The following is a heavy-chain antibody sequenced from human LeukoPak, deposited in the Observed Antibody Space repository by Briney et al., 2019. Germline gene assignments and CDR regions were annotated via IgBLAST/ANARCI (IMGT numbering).Heavy chain of an antibody. J-gene: IGHJ6*02. CDR3: ARSYDSRGYFYYGMDV. CDR1: GGPISSYY. D-gene: IGHD3-22*01. CDR2: IYYSGTT. V-gene: IGHV4-59*01. Sequence: PSGTLSLTCTVSGGPISSYYWSWIRQPPGKGLEWIGYIYYSGTTDYNPSLKSRVTISVDTPKNQFSLKLSSVTTADTAVYFCARSYDSRGYFYYGMDVWGQGTTVTVSS.